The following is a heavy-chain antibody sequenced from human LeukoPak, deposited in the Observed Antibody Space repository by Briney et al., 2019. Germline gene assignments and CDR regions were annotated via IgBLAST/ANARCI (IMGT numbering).Heavy chain of an antibody. CDR2: ISGSGGGT. D-gene: IGHD5-12*01. CDR1: GFTFSSYA. Sequence: GGSLRLSCAASGFTFSSYAMSWVRQAPGKGLEWVSAISGSGGGTYYADSVKGRFTIYRDNSKNTLYLQMNSLRAEDTAVYYCAKDPRAPGIRLYYFDYWGQGTLVTVSS. V-gene: IGHV3-23*01. CDR3: AKDPRAPGIRLYYFDY. J-gene: IGHJ4*02.